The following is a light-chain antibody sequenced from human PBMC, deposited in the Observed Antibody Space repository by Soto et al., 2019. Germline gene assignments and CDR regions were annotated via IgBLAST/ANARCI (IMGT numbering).Light chain of an antibody. Sequence: EKVLTPVASIPFMSLGEKATPSCRASQSVNSNLAWYQQKPGQAPRLLIYGASIRATGVPARFSGSGSGTDFTLTISSLQPEDFAVYFCQQYKNWPPVTFGGGTKVDIK. CDR1: QSVNSN. J-gene: IGKJ4*01. V-gene: IGKV3-15*01. CDR2: GAS. CDR3: QQYKNWPPVT.